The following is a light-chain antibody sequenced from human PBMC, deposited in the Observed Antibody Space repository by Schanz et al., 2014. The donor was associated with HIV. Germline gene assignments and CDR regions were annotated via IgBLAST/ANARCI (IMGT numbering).Light chain of an antibody. J-gene: IGKJ1*01. CDR2: DAS. V-gene: IGKV3-20*01. CDR1: QSISTTY. Sequence: EIVLTQSPGTLSLSPGDRATLSCRASQSISTTYLAWYQQKPGQAPRLLIYDASNRATGIPARFSGSGSGTDFTLTISSLEPEDFAVYYCQQFGTSPKTFGQGTKVEIK. CDR3: QQFGTSPKT.